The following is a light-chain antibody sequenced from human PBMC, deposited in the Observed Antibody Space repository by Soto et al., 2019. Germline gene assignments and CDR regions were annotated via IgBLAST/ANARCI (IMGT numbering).Light chain of an antibody. CDR2: DAS. V-gene: IGKV3-11*01. Sequence: EIVLTQSPATLSLSPGERATVSCRASQRVSSHLAWYQQKRGQAPRLLIYDASSRASGIPARFSGSGSGTDFTLTISSLEPEDFAVYYCQQRSDWPPITFGQGTRLEIK. J-gene: IGKJ5*01. CDR3: QQRSDWPPIT. CDR1: QRVSSH.